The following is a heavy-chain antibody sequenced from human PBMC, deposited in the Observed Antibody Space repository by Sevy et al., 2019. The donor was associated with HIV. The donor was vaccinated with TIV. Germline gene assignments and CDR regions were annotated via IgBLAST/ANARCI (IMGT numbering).Heavy chain of an antibody. V-gene: IGHV3-74*01. Sequence: GGSLRLSCAASGFTLSIYWMHWVRQVPGKGLVWVSHINSDGKIKRYADSVEGRFTISRDNAEKTVYLQMNSLRADDTAVYYCRTGSTGTFVHWGQGTLVTGSS. J-gene: IGHJ4*02. CDR3: RTGSTGTFVH. CDR1: GFTLSIYW. CDR2: INSDGKIK. D-gene: IGHD3-9*01.